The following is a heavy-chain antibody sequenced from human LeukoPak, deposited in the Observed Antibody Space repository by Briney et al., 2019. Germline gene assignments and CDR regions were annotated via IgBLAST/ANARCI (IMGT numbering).Heavy chain of an antibody. CDR2: IRSKANSYAT. V-gene: IGHV3-73*01. Sequence: PGGSLRLSCAASGFTFSGSAMYWVRQASGKGLEWVGRIRSKANSYATAYAASVRGRFTISRDDSKNTAYLQMNSLKTEDTAVYYCTRHPSVGATDYWGQGTLVTVSS. CDR3: TRHPSVGATDY. J-gene: IGHJ4*02. D-gene: IGHD1-26*01. CDR1: GFTFSGSA.